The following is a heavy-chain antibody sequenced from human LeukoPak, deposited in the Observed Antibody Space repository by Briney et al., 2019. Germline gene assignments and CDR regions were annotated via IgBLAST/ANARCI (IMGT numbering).Heavy chain of an antibody. CDR1: GFTFDDYA. Sequence: GGPLRLSCAASGFTFDDYAMHWVRQAPGRGLEWVSGISWNSGSIGYADSVKGRFTISRDNAKNSLYLQMNSLRAEDTALYYCAKAISYYDFWSGYYDFDYWGQGTLVTVSS. V-gene: IGHV3-9*01. CDR3: AKAISYYDFWSGYYDFDY. D-gene: IGHD3-3*01. J-gene: IGHJ4*02. CDR2: ISWNSGSI.